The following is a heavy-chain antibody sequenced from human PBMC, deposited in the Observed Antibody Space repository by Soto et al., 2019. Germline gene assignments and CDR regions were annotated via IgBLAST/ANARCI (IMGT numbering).Heavy chain of an antibody. CDR1: GGSISSYY. CDR2: IYYSGST. CDR3: ARASGDSRGYSYGYPHFDY. V-gene: IGHV4-59*01. D-gene: IGHD5-18*01. Sequence: SETLSLTCTVSGGSISSYYWSWIRQPPGKGLEWIGYIYYSGSTNYNPSLKSRVTISVDTSKNQFSLKLSSVTAADTAVYYCARASGDSRGYSYGYPHFDYWGQGTLVTVSS. J-gene: IGHJ4*02.